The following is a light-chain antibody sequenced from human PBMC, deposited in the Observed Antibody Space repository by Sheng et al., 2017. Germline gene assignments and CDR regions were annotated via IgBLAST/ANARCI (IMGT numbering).Light chain of an antibody. CDR1: TSNIGTNN. Sequence: QTLVSQPPSASGTPGQRITMSCSGRTSNIGTNNVQWYQQRSGTAPKLLIYNKNQRPSGVPARFSGSVSGASASLAISDLQPEDEATYYCAAWDDRLDGVIFGGGTKLTVL. V-gene: IGLV1-44*01. CDR3: AAWDDRLDGVI. J-gene: IGLJ2*01. CDR2: NKN.